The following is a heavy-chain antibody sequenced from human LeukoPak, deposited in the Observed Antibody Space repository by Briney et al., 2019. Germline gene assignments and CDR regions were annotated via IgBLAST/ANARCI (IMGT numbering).Heavy chain of an antibody. CDR1: GFTFSSYW. CDR2: ISGSGGTT. J-gene: IGHJ4*02. Sequence: GGSLRLSCAASGFTFSSYWMSWVRQAPGKGLEWVSVISGSGGTTYYADSVKGRFTISRDNSKNTLYLQMNSLRAEDTAEYYCAKDRGCSSTSCARYFDYWGQGTLVTVSS. D-gene: IGHD2-2*01. CDR3: AKDRGCSSTSCARYFDY. V-gene: IGHV3-23*01.